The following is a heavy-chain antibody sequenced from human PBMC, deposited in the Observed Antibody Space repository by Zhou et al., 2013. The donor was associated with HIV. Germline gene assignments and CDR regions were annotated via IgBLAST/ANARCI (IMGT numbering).Heavy chain of an antibody. J-gene: IGHJ6*03. CDR1: GGTFKNYA. V-gene: IGHV1-69*04. CDR2: IIPIVGIA. D-gene: IGHD6-6*01. CDR3: ARETEYSSSSPGYYYYMDV. Sequence: QVQLVQSGAEVKKPGSSVKVSCKASGGTFKNYAISWVRHAPGQGLEWMGGIIPIVGIANSAQKFKDRVTITTDKSTSTAYMELRSLRSEDTAVYYCARETEYSSSSPGYYYYMDVWGKGTTVTVSS.